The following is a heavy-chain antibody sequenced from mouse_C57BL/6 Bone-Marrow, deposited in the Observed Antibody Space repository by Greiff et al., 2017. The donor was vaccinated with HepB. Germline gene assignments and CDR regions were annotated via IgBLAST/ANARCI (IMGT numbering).Heavy chain of an antibody. CDR2: IYPGSGST. CDR3: ARSRLDFQVNYFDY. CDR1: GYTFTSYW. V-gene: IGHV1-55*01. Sequence: QVQLQQPGAELVKPGASVKMSCKASGYTFTSYWITWVKQRPGQGLEWIGDIYPGSGSTNYNEKFKSKATLTVDTSSSTAYMQLSSLTSEDSAVYYCARSRLDFQVNYFDYWGQGTTLTVSS. J-gene: IGHJ2*01. D-gene: IGHD2-1*01.